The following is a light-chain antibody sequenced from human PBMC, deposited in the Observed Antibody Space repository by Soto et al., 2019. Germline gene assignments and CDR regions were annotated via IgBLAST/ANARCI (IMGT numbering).Light chain of an antibody. CDR1: QSISSY. CDR2: AAS. CDR3: QQSHSTPRT. V-gene: IGKV1-39*01. Sequence: DIPMTQSPSSLSASVGDRVTITCRASQSISSYLNWFQQKPGKAPRLLISAASSLQSGVPSRFSGSGSGTDFTLTISSLQPEDFASYYCQQSHSTPRTFGQGTKVEIK. J-gene: IGKJ1*01.